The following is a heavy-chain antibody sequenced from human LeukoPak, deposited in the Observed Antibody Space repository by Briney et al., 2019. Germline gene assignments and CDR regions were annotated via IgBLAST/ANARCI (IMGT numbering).Heavy chain of an antibody. CDR1: GGTFSSYA. CDR3: ARVDCSGGSCYRWFGP. D-gene: IGHD2-15*01. Sequence: SVKVSCKASGGTFSSYAISWVRQAPGQGLEWMGRIIPIFGIANYAQKFQGRVTITADKSTSTAYMELSSLRSEDTAVYYCARVDCSGGSCYRWFGPWGQGTLVTVSS. V-gene: IGHV1-69*04. J-gene: IGHJ5*02. CDR2: IIPIFGIA.